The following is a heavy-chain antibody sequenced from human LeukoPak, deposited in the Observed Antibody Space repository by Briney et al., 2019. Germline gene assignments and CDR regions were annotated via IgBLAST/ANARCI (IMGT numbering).Heavy chain of an antibody. V-gene: IGHV3-53*01. CDR1: GFTVSSNY. J-gene: IGHJ4*02. CDR3: ARGPGLLCSGGGCYRGGSFDY. D-gene: IGHD2-15*01. Sequence: GGSLRLSCAASGFTVSSNYMSWVRQAPGKGLEWVSVIYSGGSTYYADSVKGRFTISRDNSKNTLYLQMNSLRAEDTAVYYCARGPGLLCSGGGCYRGGSFDYWGQGTLVTVSS. CDR2: IYSGGST.